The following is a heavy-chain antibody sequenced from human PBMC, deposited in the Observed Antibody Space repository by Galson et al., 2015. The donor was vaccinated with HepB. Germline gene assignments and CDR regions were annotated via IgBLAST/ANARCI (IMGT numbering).Heavy chain of an antibody. CDR2: ISSNTLYT. CDR3: ARVADADYGDHAHFDS. Sequence: SLRLSCAVSGFTFSDYYMSWIRQAPGKGLEWISYISSNTLYTNYADSVKGRFTISRDNAKTSLYLQINGLRAEDTAVYYCARVADADYGDHAHFDSWGQGTLVTASS. V-gene: IGHV3-11*06. J-gene: IGHJ4*02. D-gene: IGHD4-17*01. CDR1: GFTFSDYY.